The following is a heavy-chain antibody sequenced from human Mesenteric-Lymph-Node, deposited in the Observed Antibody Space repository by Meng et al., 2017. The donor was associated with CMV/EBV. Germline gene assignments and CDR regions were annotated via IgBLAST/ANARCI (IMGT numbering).Heavy chain of an antibody. Sequence: GESLKISCATSGFTFSNYEMNWVRQAPGKGLEWVSYISSSASTIYYADSVKGRFTISRDNANNSLYLQMNSLRVEDTAVYYCARGFSTGWDYWGQGILVTVSS. V-gene: IGHV3-48*03. CDR3: ARGFSTGWDY. CDR1: GFTFSNYE. CDR2: ISSSASTI. J-gene: IGHJ4*02. D-gene: IGHD2-2*01.